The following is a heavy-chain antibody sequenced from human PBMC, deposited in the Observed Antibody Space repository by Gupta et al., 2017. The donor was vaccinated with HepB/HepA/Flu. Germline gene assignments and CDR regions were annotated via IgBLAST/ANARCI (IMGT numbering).Heavy chain of an antibody. CDR1: GYTFRNYG. CDR3: GRWGPMYYYMDV. D-gene: IGHD2-2*01. Sequence: QVQLVPSGAEVRNPGASVKLSCKASGYTFRNYGFTWVRQAPGQGLEWIGWISAYNGRTDYAQKLQGRVSMTTDPSSTTAYMELRILRSDDTAVYYCGRWGPMYYYMDVWGKGTTVTVSS. V-gene: IGHV1-18*01. J-gene: IGHJ6*03. CDR2: ISAYNGRT.